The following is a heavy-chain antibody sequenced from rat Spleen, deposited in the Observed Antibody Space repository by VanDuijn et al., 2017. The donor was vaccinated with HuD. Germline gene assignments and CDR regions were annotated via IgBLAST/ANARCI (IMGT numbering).Heavy chain of an antibody. CDR1: GYTFTNYD. D-gene: IGHD4-2*01. CDR2: ISPGSGGT. CDR3: ARTVEWFAY. J-gene: IGHJ3*01. V-gene: IGHV1-60*01. Sequence: QVQLQQSGAEQTKPGSSVKISCKAPGYTFTNYDISWIKQRHGQALEWIGAISPGSGGTGYNETFKGKASLTVDKSSSTAFMQPSSLTPEDTAVYYCARTVEWFAYWGQGTLVTVSS.